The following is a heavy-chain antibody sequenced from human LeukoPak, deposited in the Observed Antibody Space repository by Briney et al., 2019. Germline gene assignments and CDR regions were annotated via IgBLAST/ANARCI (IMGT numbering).Heavy chain of an antibody. D-gene: IGHD2-15*01. CDR2: IYYSGTT. Sequence: PSETLSLTCTLSGGSINSYYWSWIRQPPGKGLEWIGFIYYSGTTNYNPSLKSRVTISVDTSNNQFSLKLSSVTAADTAVHYCARESPACGGGSCYDYWGQGTLVTVSS. CDR3: ARESPACGGGSCYDY. CDR1: GGSINSYY. J-gene: IGHJ4*02. V-gene: IGHV4-59*01.